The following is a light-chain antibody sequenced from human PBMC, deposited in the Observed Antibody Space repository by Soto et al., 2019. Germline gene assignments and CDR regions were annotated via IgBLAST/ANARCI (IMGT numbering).Light chain of an antibody. CDR1: PGVSSN. J-gene: IGKJ5*01. V-gene: IGKV3-20*01. Sequence: EIVMTQSPSTLSVSPGERATLSCRASPGVSSNLAWFQQKPGQAPRLLIYDASSRATGIPDRFSGSGSGTDFTLTISRLEPEDSAVYYCQQYGSSPPINFGQGTRLAIK. CDR2: DAS. CDR3: QQYGSSPPIN.